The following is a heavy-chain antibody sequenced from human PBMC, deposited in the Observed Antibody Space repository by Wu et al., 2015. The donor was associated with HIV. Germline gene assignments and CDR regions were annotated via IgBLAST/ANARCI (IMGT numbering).Heavy chain of an antibody. CDR2: INPNTGDT. Sequence: QVQLVQSGAEVQKSGASVKVSCKTSGYTFTDYYIHWVRQAPGQGLQWMGWINPNTGDTNYAETFKGRVTMTRDTSISTVYMVMTSLKFNDTAIYYCARDWQFHVVFGDFYMDVWGNGTTVIV. V-gene: IGHV1-2*02. CDR3: ARDWQFHVVFGDFYMDV. CDR1: GYTFTDYY. J-gene: IGHJ6*03. D-gene: IGHD3-16*01.